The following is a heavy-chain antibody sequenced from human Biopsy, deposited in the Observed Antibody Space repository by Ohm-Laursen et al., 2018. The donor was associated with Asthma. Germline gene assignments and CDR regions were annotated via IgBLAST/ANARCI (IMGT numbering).Heavy chain of an antibody. CDR1: GYFLSKMP. CDR3: ARGDSSNWSHYYFDY. V-gene: IGHV1-24*01. Sequence: ATVKISCKVSGYFLSKMPMHWVRQAPGKGLEWMGGFVRERIYAQKFRGRLTMTEDISTDTAYMEPNSLTSEDTAVYYCARGDSSNWSHYYFDYWGQGTLVTVSS. J-gene: IGHJ4*02. D-gene: IGHD3-22*01. CDR2: FVRER.